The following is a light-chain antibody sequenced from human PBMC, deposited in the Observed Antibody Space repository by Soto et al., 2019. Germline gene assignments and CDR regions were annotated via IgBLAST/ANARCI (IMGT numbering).Light chain of an antibody. Sequence: DIQMTQSPSTLSATAGDRVTITCRASQSISSWLAWYQHKPGKAPKLLIYDASNLDSGVPSRFSGSGSGTDFTLTISSLQPEDFATCYCQQLNIYPFTFGPGTKVDIK. CDR2: DAS. CDR1: QSISSW. J-gene: IGKJ3*01. CDR3: QQLNIYPFT. V-gene: IGKV1-5*01.